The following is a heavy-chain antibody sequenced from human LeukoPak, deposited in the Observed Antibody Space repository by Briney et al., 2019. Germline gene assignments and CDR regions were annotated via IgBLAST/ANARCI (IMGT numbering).Heavy chain of an antibody. CDR2: FDPEDGET. J-gene: IGHJ3*02. V-gene: IGHV1-24*01. D-gene: IGHD1-26*01. CDR3: ATGLVGAMGPFSFDI. CDR1: GYTLTELS. Sequence: ASVKVSCKVSGYTLTELSMHWVRQAPGKGPEWMGGFDPEDGETIYAQKFQGRVTMTEDTSTDTAYMELSSLRSEDTAVYYCATGLVGAMGPFSFDIWSQGTMVTVSS.